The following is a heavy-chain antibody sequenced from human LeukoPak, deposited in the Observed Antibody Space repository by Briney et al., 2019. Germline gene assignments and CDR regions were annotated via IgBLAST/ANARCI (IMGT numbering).Heavy chain of an antibody. CDR3: AREYTSGYYRTFDY. V-gene: IGHV3-30-3*01. Sequence: PGGSLRLSCAASGFIFSTYMHWVRQAPGKGLEWVAIISHDGDNNYYADSVKGRFTISRDNSKNTLYLQMNSLRAEDSAVYYCAREYTSGYYRTFDYWGQGTVVTVSS. J-gene: IGHJ4*02. CDR2: ISHDGDNN. D-gene: IGHD3-22*01. CDR1: GFIFSTY.